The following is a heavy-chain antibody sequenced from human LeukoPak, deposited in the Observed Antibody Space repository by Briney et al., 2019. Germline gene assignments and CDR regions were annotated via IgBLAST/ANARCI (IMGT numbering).Heavy chain of an antibody. CDR1: GYTFTGYY. V-gene: IGHV1-2*02. D-gene: IGHD2-8*01. CDR2: INPNSGGI. Sequence: ASVKVSCKASGYTFTGYYIHWVRQAPGQGLEWMGWINPNSGGINYAQKFQGRVTMTKDTSISTAYMELRRLRSDDTAVYYCASINCNNGVCYNFDYWGQGTLVTVSS. CDR3: ASINCNNGVCYNFDY. J-gene: IGHJ4*02.